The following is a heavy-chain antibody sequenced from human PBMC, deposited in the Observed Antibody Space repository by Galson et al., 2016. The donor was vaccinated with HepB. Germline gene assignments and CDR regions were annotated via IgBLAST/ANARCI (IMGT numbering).Heavy chain of an antibody. D-gene: IGHD6-19*01. CDR2: ISWDAGTT. Sequence: SLRLSCAASGFSFPNYAMHWVRQAPGKGLEWVSLISWDAGTTYYVDSVKGRFTISRDSTKNSLYLQMNSLRPEDTAIYYCVKVGSAIAVTGYFDNWGQGTLVTVSS. J-gene: IGHJ4*02. V-gene: IGHV3-43D*03. CDR3: VKVGSAIAVTGYFDN. CDR1: GFSFPNYA.